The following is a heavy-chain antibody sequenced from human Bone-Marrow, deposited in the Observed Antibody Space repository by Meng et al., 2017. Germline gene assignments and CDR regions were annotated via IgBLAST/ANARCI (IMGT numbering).Heavy chain of an antibody. CDR1: GYTFTSYY. V-gene: IGHV1-46*01. J-gene: IGHJ4*02. CDR3: ARPSFYYGSEKNPFDY. D-gene: IGHD3-10*01. CDR2: INPSGGST. Sequence: ASVKVSCKASGYTFTSYYMHWVRQAPGQGLEWMGIINPSGGSTSYAQKFQGRVTISRDNAKNSLYLQMNSLRAEDTAVYYCARPSFYYGSEKNPFDYWGQGTLVTVSS.